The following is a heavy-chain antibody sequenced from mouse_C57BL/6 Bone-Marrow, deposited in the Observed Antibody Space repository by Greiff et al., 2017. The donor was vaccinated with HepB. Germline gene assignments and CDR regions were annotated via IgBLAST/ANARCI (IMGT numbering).Heavy chain of an antibody. CDR2: ISDGGSYT. CDR3: ARDWDWYFDV. CDR1: GFTFSSYA. J-gene: IGHJ1*03. V-gene: IGHV5-4*01. Sequence: EVKLMESGGGLVKPGGSLKLSCAASGFTFSSYAMSWVRQTPEKRLEWVATISDGGSYTYYPDNVKGRFTISRDNAKNNLYLQMSHLKSEDTAMYYCARDWDWYFDVWGTGTTVTVSS. D-gene: IGHD4-1*01.